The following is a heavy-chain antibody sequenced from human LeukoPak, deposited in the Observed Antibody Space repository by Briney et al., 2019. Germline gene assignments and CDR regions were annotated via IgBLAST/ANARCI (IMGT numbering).Heavy chain of an antibody. CDR3: AWGGDYFDF. D-gene: IGHD3-16*01. CDR2: IKSKANGETT. CDR1: GFTFSSYA. Sequence: PGRSLRLSCAASGFTFSSYAMHWVRQAPGKGLEWVGRIKSKANGETTHFAAPVKGRFTTSRDDSKNTLYLQMNGLKTEDTAVYYCAWGGDYFDFWGRGTLVTVSS. J-gene: IGHJ4*02. V-gene: IGHV3-15*01.